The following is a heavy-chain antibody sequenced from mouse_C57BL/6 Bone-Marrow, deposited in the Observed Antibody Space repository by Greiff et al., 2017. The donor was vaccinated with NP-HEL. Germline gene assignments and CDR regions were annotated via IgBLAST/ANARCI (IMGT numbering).Heavy chain of an antibody. D-gene: IGHD5-2*01. J-gene: IGHJ4*01. Sequence: DVQLQESGGGLVQPGGSLKLSCAASGFTFSDYGMAWVRQAPRKGPEWVAFISNLAYSIYYADTVTGRFTISRENAKNTLYLEMISLRSEDTAMYYCTREEEERNNYAMCYWGQGTSVTVSS. CDR1: GFTFSDYG. V-gene: IGHV5-15*01. CDR2: ISNLAYSI. CDR3: TREEEERNNYAMCY.